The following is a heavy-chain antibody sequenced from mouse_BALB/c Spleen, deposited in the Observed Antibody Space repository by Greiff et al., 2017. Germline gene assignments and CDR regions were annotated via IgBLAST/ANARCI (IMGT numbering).Heavy chain of an antibody. CDR1: GFNFKDTY. Sequence: EVKLMESGAELVKPGASVKLSCTASGFNFKDTYMHWVKQRPEQGLEWIGRIDPANGNTKYDPKFQGKATITADTSSNTAYLQLSSLTSEDTAVYYCARRKATAQMAYWGQGTLVTVSA. CDR2: IDPANGNT. J-gene: IGHJ3*01. CDR3: ARRKATAQMAY. D-gene: IGHD1-2*01. V-gene: IGHV14-3*02.